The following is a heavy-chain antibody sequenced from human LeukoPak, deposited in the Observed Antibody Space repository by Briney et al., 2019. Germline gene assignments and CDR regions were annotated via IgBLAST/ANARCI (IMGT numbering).Heavy chain of an antibody. V-gene: IGHV3-23*01. D-gene: IGHD4-17*01. CDR1: EFDFSSHA. CDR3: ANEIRPNDY. J-gene: IGHJ4*02. Sequence: GGSLRLSCTASEFDFSSHAMTWVRQAPGKGLEWVSAISISGSKTYYADSVKGRFTISRDNSKNTLYLQMNSLRAEDTAVYYCANEIRPNDYWGQGTQVTVSS. CDR2: ISISGSKT.